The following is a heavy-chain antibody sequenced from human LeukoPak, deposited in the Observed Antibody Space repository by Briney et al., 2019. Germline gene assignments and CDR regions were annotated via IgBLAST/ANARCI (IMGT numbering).Heavy chain of an antibody. CDR3: ARDALEPFDY. CDR1: GGSISSYY. CDR2: IYHSGST. Sequence: PSETLSLTCTVSGGSISSYYWSWIRQPPGKGLEWIGYIYHSGSTYYNPSLKSRVTISVDRSKNQFSLKLSSVTAADTAVYYCARDALEPFDYWGQGTLVTVTS. J-gene: IGHJ4*02. D-gene: IGHD1-1*01. V-gene: IGHV4-59*12.